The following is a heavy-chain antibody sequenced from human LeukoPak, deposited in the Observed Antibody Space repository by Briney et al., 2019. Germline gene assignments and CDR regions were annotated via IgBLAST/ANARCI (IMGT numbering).Heavy chain of an antibody. Sequence: ASVKVSCKACGYTFTGYFMHWVRQAPGQGLEWMGWINPITGGTNYAQKFQGRVTMTRDTSISTVYMEVSRLSPDDTAVYYCARDLQGIAVAGTGYWGQGTLVTVSS. D-gene: IGHD6-19*01. V-gene: IGHV1-2*02. CDR1: GYTFTGYF. CDR2: INPITGGT. CDR3: ARDLQGIAVAGTGY. J-gene: IGHJ4*02.